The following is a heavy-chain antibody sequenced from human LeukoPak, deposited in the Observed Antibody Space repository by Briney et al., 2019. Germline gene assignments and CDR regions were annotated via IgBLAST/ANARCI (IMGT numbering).Heavy chain of an antibody. V-gene: IGHV3-23*01. CDR3: AKDSSESGSYFDY. CDR2: ISGSGGST. Sequence: GSLRLSCSASGFTFSSYAMSWVRQAPGKGLEWVSAISGSGGSTYYADSVKGRFTISRDNSKNTLYLQMNSLRAEDTAVYYCAKDSSESGSYFDYWGQGTLVTVSS. J-gene: IGHJ4*02. CDR1: GFTFSSYA. D-gene: IGHD1-26*01.